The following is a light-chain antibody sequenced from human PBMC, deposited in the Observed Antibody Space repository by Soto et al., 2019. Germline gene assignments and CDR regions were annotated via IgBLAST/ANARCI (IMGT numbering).Light chain of an antibody. Sequence: QSALTQPASVSGSPGQSITISCTGTSSDVGGYNYVSWYQQHPGKAPKLMIYDVSNRPSGVSNRFSGSKSGNTASLTISGPQAEDEADYYCSSYTSSSTRKAVFGGGTKVTVL. CDR3: SSYTSSSTRKAV. CDR1: SSDVGGYNY. V-gene: IGLV2-14*01. CDR2: DVS. J-gene: IGLJ2*01.